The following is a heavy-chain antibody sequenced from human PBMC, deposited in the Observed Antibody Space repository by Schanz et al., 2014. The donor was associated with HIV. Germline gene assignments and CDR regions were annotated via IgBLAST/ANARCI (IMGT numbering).Heavy chain of an antibody. CDR3: ARGVVGATTDVFDY. J-gene: IGHJ4*02. D-gene: IGHD1-26*01. V-gene: IGHV1-8*01. CDR2: MNPNSAKT. CDR1: GDTFTSND. Sequence: QVQLVQSGAEVKKPGASVKVSCKFFGDTFTSNDINWVRQASGQGLEWMGWMNPNSAKTGYAQKFQDRVTMTTDTSTSTAYMELRSLRSDDTALYYCARGVVGATTDVFDYWGQGTLVTVSS.